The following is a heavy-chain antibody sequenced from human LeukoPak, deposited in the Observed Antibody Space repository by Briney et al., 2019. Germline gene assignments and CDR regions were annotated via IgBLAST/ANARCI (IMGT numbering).Heavy chain of an antibody. D-gene: IGHD3-22*01. J-gene: IGHJ4*02. Sequence: GGSLTLSCAASGYTFSDFSVNWVRQAPGKGLEWVSSISVRSNYRYYADSVRGRFTISRDDARDSLFLQMNSLRAEDTAVYFCVRLRRNNDRSGYYYYYDYWGQGTLVTVSS. CDR3: VRLRRNNDRSGYYYYYDY. CDR1: GYTFSDFS. V-gene: IGHV3-21*01. CDR2: ISVRSNYR.